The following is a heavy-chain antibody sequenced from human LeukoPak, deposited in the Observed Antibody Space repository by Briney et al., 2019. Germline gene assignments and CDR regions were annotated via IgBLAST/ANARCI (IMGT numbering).Heavy chain of an antibody. V-gene: IGHV4-59*11. CDR2: IYYSGST. CDR1: GGSISSHY. J-gene: IGHJ6*03. D-gene: IGHD2-2*02. Sequence: SETLSLTCTVSGGSISSHYWSWIRQPPGKGLEWIGYIYYSGSTNYNPSLKSRVTISVDTSKNQFSLKLSSVTAADTAVYYCARVCSSTSCYTSGGPYYYYMDVWGKGTTVTVSS. CDR3: ARVCSSTSCYTSGGPYYYYMDV.